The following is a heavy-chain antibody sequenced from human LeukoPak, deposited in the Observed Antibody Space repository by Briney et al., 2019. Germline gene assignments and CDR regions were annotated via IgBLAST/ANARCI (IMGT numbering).Heavy chain of an antibody. J-gene: IGHJ6*04. CDR3: VIRPGDV. CDR1: GGSISSSSYY. Sequence: SETLSLTCTVSGGSISSSSYYWGWIRQPPGKGLEWIGSIYYSGSTYYNPSLKSRVTMSVDTSKNQFSLNLSSVTAADTAVYYCVIRPGDVWGKGTTVTVSA. CDR2: IYYSGST. V-gene: IGHV4-39*07.